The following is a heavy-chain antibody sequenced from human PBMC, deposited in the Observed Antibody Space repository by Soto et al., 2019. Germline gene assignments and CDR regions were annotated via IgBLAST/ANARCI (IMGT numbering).Heavy chain of an antibody. D-gene: IGHD6-6*01. CDR2: IYYSGST. V-gene: IGHV4-59*01. J-gene: IGHJ6*03. CDR1: GGSISSYY. Sequence: QVQLQESGPGLVKPSETLSLTCTVSGGSISSYYWSWIRQPPGKGLEWIGYIYYSGSTNYNPSLMRRVTLSVDTSKNQFSLELRSVTAADTAVYCCARDMSIAARTPRYYYMDVWGNGTTVTVSS. CDR3: ARDMSIAARTPRYYYMDV.